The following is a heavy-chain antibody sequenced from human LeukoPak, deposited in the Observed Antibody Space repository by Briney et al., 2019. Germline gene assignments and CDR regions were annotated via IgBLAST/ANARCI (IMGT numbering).Heavy chain of an antibody. CDR2: IYSGDSDT. J-gene: IGHJ1*01. CDR3: ARFPCSSTSCYTEYFQH. D-gene: IGHD2-2*02. Sequence: GESLKISWKGSGYSFATYWLGWVRQMPGKGLEWVGVIYSGDSDTGYSPSFQGQVTISADKSISTAYLQWSSLKASDTAMYYCARFPCSSTSCYTEYFQHWGQGTLVTVSS. V-gene: IGHV5-51*01. CDR1: GYSFATYW.